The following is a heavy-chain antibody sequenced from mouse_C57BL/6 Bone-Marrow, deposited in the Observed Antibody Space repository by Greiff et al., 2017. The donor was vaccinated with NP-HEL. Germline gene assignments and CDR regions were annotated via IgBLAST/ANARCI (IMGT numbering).Heavy chain of an antibody. CDR1: GYTFTNYW. J-gene: IGHJ3*01. D-gene: IGHD1-1*01. CDR2: IYPGGGYT. Sequence: VHLVESGAELVRPGTSVKMSCKASGYTFTNYWIGWAKQRPGHGLEWIGDIYPGGGYTNYNEKFKGKATLTADKSSSTAYMQFSSLTSEDSAIYYCARERGSSFAYWGQGTLVTVSA. CDR3: ARERGSSFAY. V-gene: IGHV1-63*01.